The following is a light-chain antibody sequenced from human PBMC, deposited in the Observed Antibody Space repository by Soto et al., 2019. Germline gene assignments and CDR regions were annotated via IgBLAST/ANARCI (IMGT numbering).Light chain of an antibody. CDR2: KAS. V-gene: IGKV1-5*03. CDR3: QEYDDYLFT. CDR1: QSISSW. J-gene: IGKJ2*01. Sequence: DIQMTQSPSTLSASVGDRVTITCRASQSISSWLAWYQQKPGKAPKLLIYKASILESGVPSRFSVSGSGTEFPLTISSLQPDDFATYYCQEYDDYLFTFGPGTKLEIK.